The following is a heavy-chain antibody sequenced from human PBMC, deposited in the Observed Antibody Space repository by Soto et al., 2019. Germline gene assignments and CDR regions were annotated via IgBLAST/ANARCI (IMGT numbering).Heavy chain of an antibody. V-gene: IGHV3-64*01. CDR2: ISSNGGST. CDR3: ARRDGHNFDH. CDR1: GFTFSNYA. J-gene: IGHJ4*02. Sequence: PGGSLRLSCAASGFTFSNYAMHWVRQAPGKGLEHVSTISSNGGSTYYANSVKGRFTISRDNSKNTLYLQMGSLRAEDMAVYYCARRDGHNFDHWGQGP.